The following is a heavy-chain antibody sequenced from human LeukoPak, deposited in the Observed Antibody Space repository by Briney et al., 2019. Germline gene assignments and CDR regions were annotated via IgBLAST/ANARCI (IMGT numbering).Heavy chain of an antibody. CDR2: INPNSGGT. CDR3: ARDLWGSEAFDI. D-gene: IGHD2-15*01. J-gene: IGHJ3*02. CDR1: GYTFTGYY. V-gene: IGHV1-2*02. Sequence: ASVKVSCKASGYTFTGYYMHWVRQAPGQGLEWMGWINPNSGGTNHAQKFQGRVTMTRDTSISTAYMELSRLRSDDTAVYYCARDLWGSEAFDIWGQGTMVTVSS.